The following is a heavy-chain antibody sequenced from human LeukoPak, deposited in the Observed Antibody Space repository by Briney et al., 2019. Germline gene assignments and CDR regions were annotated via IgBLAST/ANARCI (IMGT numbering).Heavy chain of an antibody. CDR3: ARASSGGSGWDPDY. CDR2: ISYDGSNK. J-gene: IGHJ4*02. CDR1: GFTFSSYA. Sequence: GGSLRLSCAASGFTFSSYAMHWVRQAPGKGLEWVAVISYDGSNKYYADSVKGRFTISRDNSKNTLYLQMNSLRAEDTAVYYCARASSGGSGWDPDYWGQGTLVTVSS. D-gene: IGHD6-19*01. V-gene: IGHV3-30-3*01.